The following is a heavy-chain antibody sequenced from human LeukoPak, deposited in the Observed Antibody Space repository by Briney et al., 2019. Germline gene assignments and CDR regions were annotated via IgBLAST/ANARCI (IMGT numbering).Heavy chain of an antibody. CDR3: ATGVSYYYYMDV. CDR1: GYTLTEVS. CDR2: FDPEDGET. Sequence: ASVKVSCKVSGYTLTEVSMHWVRQAPGKGLEWMGGFDPEDGETIYAQKFQGRVTMTEDTSTDTAYMELSSLRSEDTAVYYCATGVSYYYYMDVWGKGTTVTVSS. V-gene: IGHV1-24*01. D-gene: IGHD3-16*01. J-gene: IGHJ6*03.